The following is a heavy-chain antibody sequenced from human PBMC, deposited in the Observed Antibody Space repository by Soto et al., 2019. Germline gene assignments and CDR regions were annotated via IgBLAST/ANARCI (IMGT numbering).Heavy chain of an antibody. Sequence: QVRLEESGPGLVKPSQTLSLTCIVSGGSISSGGYYWSWIRQHPGKGLEWLGHIYNVGSTYHNPSLESRLNISGDTSKNQFSPELNSVTAADPAVYYCAGYGDYEGGDIWGQGTMVTVSS. CDR1: GGSISSGGYY. V-gene: IGHV4-31*04. CDR2: IYNVGST. CDR3: AGYGDYEGGDI. J-gene: IGHJ3*02. D-gene: IGHD4-17*01.